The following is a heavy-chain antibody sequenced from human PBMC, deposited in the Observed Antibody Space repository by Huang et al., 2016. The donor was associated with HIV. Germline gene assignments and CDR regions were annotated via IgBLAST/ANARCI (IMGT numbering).Heavy chain of an antibody. CDR2: IKLDGIER. CDR1: GFTFRSYW. Sequence: EVHLVESGGGLVRPGRSLRLSCAASGFTFRSYWMNWVRQAPGRGLEWVANIKLDGIERFYVDCVRGRFTISRDNANNSVSLQLNSLKAEDTGVYYCARGFQAKPGDYWGQGTLVTVSS. J-gene: IGHJ4*02. V-gene: IGHV3-7*01. CDR3: ARGFQAKPGDY.